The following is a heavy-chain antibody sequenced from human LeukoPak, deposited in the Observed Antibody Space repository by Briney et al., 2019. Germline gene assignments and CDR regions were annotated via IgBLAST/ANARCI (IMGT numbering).Heavy chain of an antibody. V-gene: IGHV3-7*01. CDR1: GFTFSGYL. J-gene: IGHJ5*02. Sequence: GGSLRLSCAASGFTFSGYLMSGVRQAPGKGLEWVANIKEDGSEKYYVDSVKGRFTISRDNAKNSLYLQMNSLRVEDTAVYYCAGQGPRFDPWGQGTLVTVSS. CDR2: IKEDGSEK. CDR3: AGQGPRFDP.